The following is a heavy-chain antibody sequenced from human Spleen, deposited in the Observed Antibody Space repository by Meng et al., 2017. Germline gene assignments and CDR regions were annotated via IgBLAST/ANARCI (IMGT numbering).Heavy chain of an antibody. CDR2: VIAGSGQT. CDR3: ARDPAAVEGRLGWFDP. V-gene: IGHV1-3*01. Sequence: QVQLVQSGAEVKKPGASVRISCKASGYTFTTYTIQWARQAPGQSLEWMGWVIAGSGQTRYSQKLQGRITMTTDTSTSTAYMELRSLISDDTAVYYCARDPAAVEGRLGWFDPWGQGTLVTVSS. D-gene: IGHD1-26*01. CDR1: GYTFTTYT. J-gene: IGHJ5*02.